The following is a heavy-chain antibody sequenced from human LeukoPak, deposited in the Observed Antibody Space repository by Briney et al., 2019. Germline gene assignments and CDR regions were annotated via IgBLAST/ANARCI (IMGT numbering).Heavy chain of an antibody. Sequence: SETLSLTCTVSGGSISSYYWSWLRQPPGKGLEWIGYIYYSGSTNYNPSLKSRVTISVDTSKNQFSLKLSSVTAADTAVYYCARFCSGGSCYSGNFDYWGQGTLVTVSS. J-gene: IGHJ4*02. CDR3: ARFCSGGSCYSGNFDY. CDR2: IYYSGST. CDR1: GGSISSYY. D-gene: IGHD2-15*01. V-gene: IGHV4-59*01.